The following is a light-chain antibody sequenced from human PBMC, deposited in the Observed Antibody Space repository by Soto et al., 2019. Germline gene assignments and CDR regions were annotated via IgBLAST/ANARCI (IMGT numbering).Light chain of an antibody. CDR2: GAT. V-gene: IGKV3-20*01. Sequence: EVVMTQFPATLSVSPGERATLSCRASQSVNIYLAWYQQKPGQAPRLLIFGATYRATGIPARFSGSGSGTEFTLTIRRLELEDFAVYYCQHYGSSPPEITFGQGTRLEIK. CDR1: QSVNIY. J-gene: IGKJ5*01. CDR3: QHYGSSPPEIT.